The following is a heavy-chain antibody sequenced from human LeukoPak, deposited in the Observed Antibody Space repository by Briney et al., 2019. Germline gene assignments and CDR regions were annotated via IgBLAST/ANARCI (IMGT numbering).Heavy chain of an antibody. D-gene: IGHD4-17*01. CDR3: ARVTTVPARSIYYYYMDV. V-gene: IGHV4-59*11. Sequence: SETLSLTCTVSGASISSHYWSWIRQPPGKGLEWIGYIYYSGSTNYNPSLKSRVTISVDTSKNQFSLKLSSVTAADTAVYYCARVTTVPARSIYYYYMDVWGKGTTVTVSS. CDR2: IYYSGST. CDR1: GASISSHY. J-gene: IGHJ6*03.